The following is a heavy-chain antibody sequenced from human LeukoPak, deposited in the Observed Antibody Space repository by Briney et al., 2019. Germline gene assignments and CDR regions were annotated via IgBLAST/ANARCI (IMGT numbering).Heavy chain of an antibody. V-gene: IGHV1-69*13. Sequence: SVKVSCKASGGTFSSYAISWVRQAPGQGLEWMGGIIPIFGTANYAQKFQGRVTITADESTSTAYMELSSLRSEDTAVYYCALGSDYYYYMDVWGKGTTVTVSS. D-gene: IGHD2-15*01. CDR3: ALGSDYYYYMDV. CDR1: GGTFSSYA. J-gene: IGHJ6*03. CDR2: IIPIFGTA.